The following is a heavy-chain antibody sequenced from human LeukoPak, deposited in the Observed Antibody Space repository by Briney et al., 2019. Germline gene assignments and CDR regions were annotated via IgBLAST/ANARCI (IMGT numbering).Heavy chain of an antibody. CDR1: GGTLNNYA. J-gene: IGHJ4*02. CDR3: ARDHLDYDASYALDS. Sequence: GASVKVSCKASGGTLNNYAISWVRQAPGLGLEWMGRFIPVLDMANRAEEFRARVTITADKSTNTAYMELSSLRSEDTAVYYCARDHLDYDASYALDSWGQGTLVTVSS. V-gene: IGHV1-69*04. D-gene: IGHD4-17*01. CDR2: FIPVLDMA.